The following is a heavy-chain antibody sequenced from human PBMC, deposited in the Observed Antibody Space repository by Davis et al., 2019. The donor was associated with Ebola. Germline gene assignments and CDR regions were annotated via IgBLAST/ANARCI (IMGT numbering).Heavy chain of an antibody. CDR1: GFTFSGSA. J-gene: IGHJ6*02. Sequence: GGSLRLSCAASGFTFSGSAMHWVRQASGKGLEWVGRIRSKANSYATAYAASVKGRFTISRDDSKNTAYLQMNSLKTEDTAVYYCARDRLVDTIFGVAGYGMDVWGQGTTVTVSS. D-gene: IGHD3-3*01. CDR3: ARDRLVDTIFGVAGYGMDV. CDR2: IRSKANSYAT. V-gene: IGHV3-73*01.